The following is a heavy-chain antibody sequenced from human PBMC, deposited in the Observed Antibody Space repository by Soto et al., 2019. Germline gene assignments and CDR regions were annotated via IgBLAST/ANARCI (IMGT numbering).Heavy chain of an antibody. CDR3: ARVREAAAGTPGNWFDP. CDR2: INHSGST. V-gene: IGHV4-34*01. Sequence: PSETLSLTCAVYGGSFSGYYWSWIRQPPGKGLEWIGEINHSGSTNYNPSLKSRVTISVDTSKNQFSLKLSSVTAADTAVYYCARVREAAAGTPGNWFDPWGQGTLVTVSS. D-gene: IGHD6-13*01. J-gene: IGHJ5*02. CDR1: GGSFSGYY.